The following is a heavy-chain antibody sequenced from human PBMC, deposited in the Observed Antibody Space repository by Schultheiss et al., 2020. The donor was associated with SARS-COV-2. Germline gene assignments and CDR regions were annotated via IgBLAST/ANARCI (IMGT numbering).Heavy chain of an antibody. CDR2: ISYDGSNK. CDR1: GFTFSSYG. Sequence: GGSLRLSCAASGFTFSSYGMHWVRQAPGKGLEWVAVISYDGSNKYYADSVKGRFTISRDNSKNTLYLQMNSLRAEDTAVYYCAKDLSGEVRFLEWLSDDYYYYYGMDVWGQGTTVTVSS. J-gene: IGHJ6*02. V-gene: IGHV3-30*18. CDR3: AKDLSGEVRFLEWLSDDYYYYYGMDV. D-gene: IGHD3-3*01.